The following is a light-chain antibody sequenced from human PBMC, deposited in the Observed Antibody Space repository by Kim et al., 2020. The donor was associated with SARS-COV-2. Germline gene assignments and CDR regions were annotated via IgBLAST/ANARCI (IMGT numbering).Light chain of an antibody. CDR3: QQYFSTPYT. CDR1: QNLLFASNNKTY. Sequence: RAPVNCKSSQNLLFASNNKTYLAWYQQKSGQSPQLLIYWASSRESGVPDRFSGSGTTTDFTLTITSVQADDVAVFYCQQYFSTPYTVGQGTKLEIK. J-gene: IGKJ2*01. CDR2: WAS. V-gene: IGKV4-1*01.